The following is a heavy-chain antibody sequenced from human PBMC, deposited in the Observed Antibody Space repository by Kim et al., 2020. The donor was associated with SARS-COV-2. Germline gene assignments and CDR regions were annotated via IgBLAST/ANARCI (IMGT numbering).Heavy chain of an antibody. CDR1: GDSVSSNSVS. CDR3: GRDPGWLDFDY. D-gene: IGHD5-12*01. CDR2: TYYKSKWYY. V-gene: IGHV6-1*01. J-gene: IGHJ4*02. Sequence: SQTLSLTCAISGDSVSSNSVSWNWIRQPPSRGLEWLGRTYYKSKWYYDYAVSVKSRITINPDTSKNQFSLHLNSVTPEDTAVYYCGRDPGWLDFDYWGQGTLVTVSS.